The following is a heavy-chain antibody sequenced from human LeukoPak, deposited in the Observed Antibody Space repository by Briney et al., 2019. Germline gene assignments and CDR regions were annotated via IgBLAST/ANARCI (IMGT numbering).Heavy chain of an antibody. J-gene: IGHJ4*02. CDR3: ARGLYDSSGITHFDY. D-gene: IGHD3-22*01. V-gene: IGHV3-53*01. CDR2: IYSGGST. Sequence: GGSLRLSCAASGFTFSDYWMTWVRQAPGKGLEWVSVIYSGGSTYYADSVKGRFTISRDNSKNTLYLQMNSLRAEDTAVYYCARGLYDSSGITHFDYWGQGTLVTVSS. CDR1: GFTFSDYW.